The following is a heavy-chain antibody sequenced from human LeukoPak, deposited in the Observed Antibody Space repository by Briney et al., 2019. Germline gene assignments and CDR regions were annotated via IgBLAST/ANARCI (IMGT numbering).Heavy chain of an antibody. CDR2: INPSGGST. Sequence: GASVKVSCKASGYTFTSYYMHWVRQAPGQGLEWMGIINPSGGSTSYAQKFQGRVTMTRDTSTSTVYMELSSLRSDDTAVYYCARAGGYCSGGSCPNWGPYYYYYYMDVWGKGTTVTVSS. D-gene: IGHD2-15*01. J-gene: IGHJ6*03. V-gene: IGHV1-46*01. CDR1: GYTFTSYY. CDR3: ARAGGYCSGGSCPNWGPYYYYYYMDV.